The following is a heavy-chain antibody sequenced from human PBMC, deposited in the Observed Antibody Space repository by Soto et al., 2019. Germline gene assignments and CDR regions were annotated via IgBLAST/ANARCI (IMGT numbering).Heavy chain of an antibody. V-gene: IGHV1-8*01. CDR3: ARGSCSGGSCYPGWFDP. D-gene: IGHD2-15*01. J-gene: IGHJ5*02. Sequence: QVQLVQSGAEVKKPGASVKVSCKASGYTFTSYDINWVRQATGQGLEWMGWMNPNSGNTGSAQTFQGRVTMTRNTSISTVYRELSSLRSEHTAVYYCARGSCSGGSCYPGWFDPWGQGTLVTVSS. CDR2: MNPNSGNT. CDR1: GYTFTSYD.